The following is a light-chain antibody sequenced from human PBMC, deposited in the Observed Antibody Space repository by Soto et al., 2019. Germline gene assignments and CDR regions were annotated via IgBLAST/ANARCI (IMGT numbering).Light chain of an antibody. CDR3: QSYENSLSGSVV. J-gene: IGLJ2*01. CDR1: SSNIGAGYD. V-gene: IGLV1-40*01. CDR2: GNS. Sequence: QSVLTQPPSVSGAPGQRVTISCTGSSSNIGAGYDVHWYQQLPGTAPKLLIYGNSNRPSGVPDRFSGSKSGTSASLAITGLQAEDEDEYYYQSYENSLSGSVVFGGGTKLTVL.